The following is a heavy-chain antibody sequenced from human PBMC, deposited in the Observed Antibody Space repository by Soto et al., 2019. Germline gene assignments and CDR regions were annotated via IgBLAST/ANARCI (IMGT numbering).Heavy chain of an antibody. D-gene: IGHD3-22*01. CDR2: IYSGGST. CDR1: GFTVSSNY. CDR3: AKFITMIVVVIGDAFDI. Sequence: GGSLRLSCAASGFTVSSNYMSWVRQAPGKGLEWVSVIYSGGSTYYADSVKGRFTISRDNSKNTLYLQMNSLRAEDTAVYYCAKFITMIVVVIGDAFDIWGQGTMVTVS. J-gene: IGHJ3*02. V-gene: IGHV3-53*01.